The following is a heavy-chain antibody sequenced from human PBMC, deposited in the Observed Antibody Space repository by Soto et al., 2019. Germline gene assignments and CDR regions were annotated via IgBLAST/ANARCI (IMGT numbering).Heavy chain of an antibody. Sequence: PGGALRRSCAASGLNLSAHCLHWVRQDPGKGLVWLSRLCHDGTIAIYSDSVKGRFSISRDIAKNTLYLQMTSLRAEDAAIYYCGRTFRDGLLALDPWGPGTLVTVSS. V-gene: IGHV3-74*01. J-gene: IGHJ5*02. CDR1: GLNLSAHC. D-gene: IGHD3-16*01. CDR2: LCHDGTIA. CDR3: GRTFRDGLLALDP.